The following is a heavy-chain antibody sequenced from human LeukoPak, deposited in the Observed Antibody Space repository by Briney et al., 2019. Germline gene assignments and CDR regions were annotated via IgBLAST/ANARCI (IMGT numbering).Heavy chain of an antibody. J-gene: IGHJ4*02. CDR1: GFTFSDYA. V-gene: IGHV3-23*01. Sequence: GGSLRLSCAASGFTFSDYAMSWVRQAPGKGLEWVSTLSSSGGSTYYADSVKGRFTISRDNSNDILYLQMNSLRAEDTAVYYCAKGNWQLAPKHHLDSWGQGTLVTVSS. D-gene: IGHD6-6*01. CDR3: AKGNWQLAPKHHLDS. CDR2: LSSSGGST.